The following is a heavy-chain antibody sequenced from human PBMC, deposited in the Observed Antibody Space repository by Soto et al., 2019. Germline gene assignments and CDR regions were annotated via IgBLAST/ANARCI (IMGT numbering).Heavy chain of an antibody. D-gene: IGHD2-2*01. Sequence: EVQLVESGGGLVQPGGSLKLSCAASGFTFSGSAMHWVRQASGKGLEWVGRIRSKANSYATAYAASVKGRFTISRDDSKNTAYLQMNSLKTEDTAVYYCTPTPIVVVPAASGNVWGQGTTVTVSS. CDR2: IRSKANSYAT. CDR1: GFTFSGSA. J-gene: IGHJ6*02. CDR3: TPTPIVVVPAASGNV. V-gene: IGHV3-73*02.